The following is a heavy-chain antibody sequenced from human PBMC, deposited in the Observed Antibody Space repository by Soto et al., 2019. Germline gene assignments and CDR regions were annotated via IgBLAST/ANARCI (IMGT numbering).Heavy chain of an antibody. CDR3: ARGGVVSSSQLTPVYYYYMDV. V-gene: IGHV1-2*04. Sequence: ASVKVSCKASGYTFTGYYMHWVRQAPGQGLEWMGWINPNSGGTNYAQKFQGWVTMTRDTSISTAYMELSRLRSDDTAAYYCARGGVVSSSQLTPVYYYYMDVWGKGTTVTVSS. D-gene: IGHD2-2*01. CDR1: GYTFTGYY. CDR2: INPNSGGT. J-gene: IGHJ6*03.